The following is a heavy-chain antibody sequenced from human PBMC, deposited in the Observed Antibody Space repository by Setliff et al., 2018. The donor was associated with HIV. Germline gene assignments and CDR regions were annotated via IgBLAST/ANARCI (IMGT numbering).Heavy chain of an antibody. CDR3: ARGLSFYDPGGFDY. J-gene: IGHJ4*02. V-gene: IGHV4-4*09. Sequence: PSETLSLTCTVSGGSISSYYWSWIRQPPGKGLEWIGYIYTSGSNNNNPSLKSRVTISVDTSKNQFSRKLSSVTAADTAVYYCARGLSFYDPGGFDYWGQGTLVTVSS. CDR2: IYTSGSN. CDR1: GGSISSYY. D-gene: IGHD3-22*01.